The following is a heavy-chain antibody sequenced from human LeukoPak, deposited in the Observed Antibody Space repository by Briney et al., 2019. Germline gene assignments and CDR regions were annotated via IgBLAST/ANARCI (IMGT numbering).Heavy chain of an antibody. Sequence: SETLSLTCTVYGGSISSRSYYWGWIRQPPGKGLEWIGSIYYSGSTYYNPSLKSRVTISVDTSKNQFSLKLSSVTAADTAVYYCARQVGYDYVWGSYRYTTYYYGMDVWGQGTTVTVSS. CDR2: IYYSGST. J-gene: IGHJ6*02. V-gene: IGHV4-39*01. D-gene: IGHD3-16*02. CDR3: ARQVGYDYVWGSYRYTTYYYGMDV. CDR1: GGSISSRSYY.